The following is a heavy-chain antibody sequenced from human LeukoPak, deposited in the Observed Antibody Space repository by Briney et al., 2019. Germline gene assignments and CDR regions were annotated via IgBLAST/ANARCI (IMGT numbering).Heavy chain of an antibody. CDR2: IGTAGNT. CDR3: ANARGYSSEYN. V-gene: IGHV3-13*01. J-gene: IGHJ4*02. CDR1: GFTFSSHD. D-gene: IGHD6-19*01. Sequence: LTGGSLRLSCAASGFTFSSHDMHWVRQPTGKGLEWVSVIGTAGNTYYTDSVKGRFTISRDNSKNTLYLRMNSLRAEDTAVYYCANARGYSSEYNWGQGTLVTVSS.